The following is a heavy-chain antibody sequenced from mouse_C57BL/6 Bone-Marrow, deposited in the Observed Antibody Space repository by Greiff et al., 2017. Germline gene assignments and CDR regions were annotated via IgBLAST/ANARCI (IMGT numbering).Heavy chain of an antibody. J-gene: IGHJ1*03. D-gene: IGHD1-1*01. CDR1: GFTFSSYT. Sequence: DVHLVESGGGLVKPGGSLKLSCAASGFTFSSYTMSWVRQTPEKRLQWVAAISGGGGTTYYPDSVKGRFTISRDNDKNILYLQMSSLMSEDTALYDCSRQVTTVLATKYFDVWGTGTTVTVSS. V-gene: IGHV5-9*01. CDR2: ISGGGGTT. CDR3: SRQVTTVLATKYFDV.